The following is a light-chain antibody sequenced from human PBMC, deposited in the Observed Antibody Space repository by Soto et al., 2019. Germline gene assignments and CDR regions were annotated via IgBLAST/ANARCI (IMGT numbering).Light chain of an antibody. CDR1: QSISSN. J-gene: IGKJ4*01. CDR2: GAS. CDR3: QQYNNWQIT. V-gene: IGKV3-15*01. Sequence: EVVMPHPQAPRLVVPGERPTLSSRASQSISSNLAWYQQKPGQAPRLLTYGASTRATGIPARFSGSGSGTEFTLTISSLQSEDFAVYCCQQYNNWQITFGGGTKVDI.